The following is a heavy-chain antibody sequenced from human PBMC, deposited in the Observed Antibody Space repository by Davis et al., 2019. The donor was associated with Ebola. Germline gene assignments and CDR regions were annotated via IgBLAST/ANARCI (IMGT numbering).Heavy chain of an antibody. D-gene: IGHD4-17*01. CDR3: ARYGDYVGNYYYYYMDV. J-gene: IGHJ6*03. V-gene: IGHV1-3*01. CDR1: GFTFTTYA. CDR2: INAGNGNT. Sequence: ASVKVSCKASGFTFTTYAVHWVRQAPGQSLEWMGWINAGNGNTKYSQKFQGRVTITRDTSASTAYMELSSLRSEDTAVYYCARYGDYVGNYYYYYMDVWGEGTTVTVSS.